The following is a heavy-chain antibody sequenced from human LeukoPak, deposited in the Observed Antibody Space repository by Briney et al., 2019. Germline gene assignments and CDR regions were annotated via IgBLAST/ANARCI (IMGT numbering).Heavy chain of an antibody. Sequence: GGSLRLSCAASGFTFSSYSMNWVRQAPGKGLEWVSSISSSSSYIYYADSVKGRFTISRDNAKNSLYLQMNSLRAEDTAVYYCARDNPDPDSSGRSGAFDIWGQGTMVTVSS. CDR1: GFTFSSYS. D-gene: IGHD3-22*01. CDR3: ARDNPDPDSSGRSGAFDI. V-gene: IGHV3-21*01. CDR2: ISSSSSYI. J-gene: IGHJ3*02.